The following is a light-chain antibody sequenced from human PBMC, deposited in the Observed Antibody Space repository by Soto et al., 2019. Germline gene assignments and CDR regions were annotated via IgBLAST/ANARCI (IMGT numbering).Light chain of an antibody. Sequence: DIQMTQSPSSLSASVGDRVTIACRASQSISIYLNWYQQKPGKAPKLLIYAASSLQSGVPSRFSGSRSGTDFTLTISNLQPEDFATYYCQQSYSTLGTFGQGTKVDNK. CDR2: AAS. V-gene: IGKV1-39*01. J-gene: IGKJ1*01. CDR1: QSISIY. CDR3: QQSYSTLGT.